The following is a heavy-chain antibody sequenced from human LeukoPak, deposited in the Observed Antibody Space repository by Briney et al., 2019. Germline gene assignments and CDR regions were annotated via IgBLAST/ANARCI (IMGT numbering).Heavy chain of an antibody. CDR1: GYTFTGYY. CDR2: INPNSGGT. D-gene: IGHD3-3*01. CDR3: ARGQYYDFWSGYYLFDY. Sequence: ASVKVSCKASGYTFTGYYMHWVRQAPGQGLEWMGWINPNSGGTNYAQKFQGRVTMTRDTSISTAYMELSRLRSDDTAVYYCARGQYYDFWSGYYLFDYWAREPWSPSPQ. V-gene: IGHV1-2*02. J-gene: IGHJ4*02.